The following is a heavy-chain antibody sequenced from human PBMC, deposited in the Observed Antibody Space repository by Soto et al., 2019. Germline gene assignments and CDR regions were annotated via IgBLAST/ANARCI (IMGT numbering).Heavy chain of an antibody. CDR2: IKQDGSEK. CDR1: GFTFSSYW. J-gene: IGHJ4*02. D-gene: IGHD3-3*01. CDR3: ARSYPLLRFLEWLSTYFDY. V-gene: IGHV3-7*05. Sequence: HPGGSLRLSCAASGFTFSSYWMSWVRQAPGKGLEWVANIKQDGSEKYYVDSVKGRFTISRDNAKNSLYLQMNSLRAEDTAVYYCARSYPLLRFLEWLSTYFDYWGQGTLVTVSS.